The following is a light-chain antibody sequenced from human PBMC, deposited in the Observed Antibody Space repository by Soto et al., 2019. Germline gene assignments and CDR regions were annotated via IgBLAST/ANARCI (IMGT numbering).Light chain of an antibody. J-gene: IGLJ1*01. Sequence: QSALTQPASVSGSPGQSITISCTGTSSDVGRYNYVSWYQQHPGKAPKLMIYEVSNRPSGVFNRFSGSKSGNTASLTISGLQAEDEADYYCSSYTSSSTPYVFGTGTKVTVL. CDR2: EVS. V-gene: IGLV2-14*01. CDR3: SSYTSSSTPYV. CDR1: SSDVGRYNY.